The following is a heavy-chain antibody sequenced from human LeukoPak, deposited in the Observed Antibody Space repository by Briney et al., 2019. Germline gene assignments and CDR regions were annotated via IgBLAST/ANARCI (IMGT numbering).Heavy chain of an antibody. CDR2: ISAYNGNT. CDR3: ASGYYDSSGYPYYYGMDV. D-gene: IGHD3-22*01. V-gene: IGHV1-18*01. Sequence: ASVKVSFKASGYTFTSYGISWVRQAPGQGLEWMGWISAYNGNTNYAQKLQGRVTMTTDTSTSTAYMELRSLRSDDTAVYYCASGYYDSSGYPYYYGMDVWGQGTTVTVSS. CDR1: GYTFTSYG. J-gene: IGHJ6*02.